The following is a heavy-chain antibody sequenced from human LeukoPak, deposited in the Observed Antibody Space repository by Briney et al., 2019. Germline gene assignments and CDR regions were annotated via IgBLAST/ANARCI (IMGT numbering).Heavy chain of an antibody. CDR3: AIYGGAYYAFDV. D-gene: IGHD1-26*01. V-gene: IGHV4-4*07. CDR1: GASISSYY. J-gene: IGHJ3*01. CDR2: IYPSGST. Sequence: SETLSLTCTVSGASISSYYWSWIRQPAGKGLEWIGRIYPSGSTNYNPSLTSRVTMSVDTSKNQFSLKLSSVTAADTAVYFCAIYGGAYYAFDVWGQGTMVTVSS.